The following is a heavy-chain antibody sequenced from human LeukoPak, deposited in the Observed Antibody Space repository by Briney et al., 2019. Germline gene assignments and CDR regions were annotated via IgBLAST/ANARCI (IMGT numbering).Heavy chain of an antibody. J-gene: IGHJ5*01. CDR1: RGSIRSHY. Sequence: SETLSLTCTVPRGSIRSHYWSWLRQPPGKGLEWIAYIYYSGSLNNNPSLKSRVTISIDTSKSQFFLKLSSVTAADTAVYYCARSREDCDGDCPNWFDSWGQGTLVTVSS. CDR3: ARSREDCDGDCPNWFDS. CDR2: IYYSGSL. V-gene: IGHV4-59*11. D-gene: IGHD2-21*02.